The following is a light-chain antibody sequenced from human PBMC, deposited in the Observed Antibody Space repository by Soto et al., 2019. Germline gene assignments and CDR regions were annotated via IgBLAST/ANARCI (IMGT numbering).Light chain of an antibody. CDR2: DVS. J-gene: IGLJ1*01. CDR3: SSYTSSSTLLYV. Sequence: QSALTQPASVSGSPGQSITISCTGTSSDVGGYNYVSWYQQHPGKAPKLMIYDVSNRPSGVSNRFSGSKSGNTASLTISGLQAEDEADYYCSSYTSSSTLLYVFGPGTKVNVL. CDR1: SSDVGGYNY. V-gene: IGLV2-14*01.